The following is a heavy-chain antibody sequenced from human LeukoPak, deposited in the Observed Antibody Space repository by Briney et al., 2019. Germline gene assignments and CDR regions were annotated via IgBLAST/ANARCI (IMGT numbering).Heavy chain of an antibody. CDR1: GFTFSSYV. J-gene: IGHJ4*02. CDR2: IKQDGSEK. D-gene: IGHD5-18*01. V-gene: IGHV3-7*01. Sequence: GGSLRLSCASSGFTFSSYVMSWVRQAPGKGLEWVANIKQDGSEKYYVDSVKGRFTISRDNAKNSLYLQMNSLRAEDTAVYYCARSPDTAMVNFDYWGQGTLVTVSS. CDR3: ARSPDTAMVNFDY.